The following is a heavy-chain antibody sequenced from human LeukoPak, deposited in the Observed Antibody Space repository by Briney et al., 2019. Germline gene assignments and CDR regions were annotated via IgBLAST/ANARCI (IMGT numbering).Heavy chain of an antibody. D-gene: IGHD2-2*01. V-gene: IGHV5-51*01. CDR3: ACRDLTSTWSYP. CDR2: IYPGDSRI. Sequence: GALLMICSNGIGYRLTSYWMGRVRQMPAKEMEWMGVIYPGDSRIRYNPSFQGQVTISVDKSIRTAYLQWVSLKASDTAMYYCACRDLTSTWSYPWGQGTLVTVSS. CDR1: GYRLTSYW. J-gene: IGHJ5*02.